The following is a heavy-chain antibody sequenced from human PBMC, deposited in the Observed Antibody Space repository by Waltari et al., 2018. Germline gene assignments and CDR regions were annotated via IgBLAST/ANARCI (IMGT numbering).Heavy chain of an antibody. D-gene: IGHD3-9*01. CDR1: GGSFRRFG. CDR2: IIAGPHIA. J-gene: IGHJ4*02. CDR3: AKGGYDTGFDF. Sequence: QVQLVQSGAEVRKPGSSVKVSCRASGGSFRRFGFSWVRQDPGQGLEWMGGIIAGPHIAKVAQKFQGRVTITADDSTTTVYMELSSLRPEDTAVYYCAKGGYDTGFDFWGQGTLVTVSS. V-gene: IGHV1-69*04.